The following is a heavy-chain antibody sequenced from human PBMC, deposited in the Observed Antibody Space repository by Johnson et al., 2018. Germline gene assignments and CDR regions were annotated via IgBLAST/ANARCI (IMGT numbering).Heavy chain of an antibody. J-gene: IGHJ6*03. D-gene: IGHD2-21*01. CDR1: GFTFSSYS. CDR2: ISSSSSTI. V-gene: IGHV3-48*01. Sequence: VQLVESGGGLVPPGGSLRLSCAASGFTFSSYSMNWVRQAPGKGLEGVSYISSSSSTIYYADSVKGRFTLSRDNSKNTMYLQMNSLRAEATAVYYCARVVAIPHGGYYYDYYMDVWGKGTTVTVSS. CDR3: ARVVAIPHGGYYYDYYMDV.